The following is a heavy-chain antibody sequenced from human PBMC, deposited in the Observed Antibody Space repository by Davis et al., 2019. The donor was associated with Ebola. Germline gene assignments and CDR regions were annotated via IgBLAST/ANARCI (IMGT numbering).Heavy chain of an antibody. J-gene: IGHJ6*03. Sequence: PSETLSLTCAVSGGSISSSNWWSWVRQPPGKGLEWIGEIYHSGSTNYNPSLKSRVTISVDKSKNQFSLKLSSVTAADTAVYYCARDLGYCSSTSCYQAGDYYYMDVWGKGTTVTVSS. D-gene: IGHD2-2*01. CDR1: GGSISSSNW. CDR3: ARDLGYCSSTSCYQAGDYYYMDV. CDR2: IYHSGST. V-gene: IGHV4-4*02.